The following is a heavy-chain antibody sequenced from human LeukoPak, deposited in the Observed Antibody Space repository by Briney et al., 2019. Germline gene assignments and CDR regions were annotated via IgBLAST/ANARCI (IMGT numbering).Heavy chain of an antibody. CDR1: GFTFSTSW. V-gene: IGHV3-7*01. Sequence: GGSLRLSCAASGFTFSTSWMHWVRQAPGKGLEWVANIKQDGSEKYYMDSVKGRFTISRDNGKNSLHLQMSSLRVEDTAVYYCVSLSSPGWGQGTLVTVSS. CDR2: IKQDGSEK. CDR3: VSLSSPG. D-gene: IGHD3-16*02. J-gene: IGHJ4*02.